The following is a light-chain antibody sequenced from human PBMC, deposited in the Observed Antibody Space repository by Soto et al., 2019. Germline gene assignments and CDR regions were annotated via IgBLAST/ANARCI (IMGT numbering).Light chain of an antibody. J-gene: IGLJ1*01. CDR3: ISYTSSTLYV. CDR2: DVS. CDR1: SRDVGGYNY. Sequence: QSVLTQPASVSGSPGQSITISCTGTSRDVGGYNYVSWYQQHPGKAPELMIHDVSNRPSGGSNRFSGAKSGNTASLTISGLQPEDEAEYYCISYTSSTLYVFGPGTKVPLL. V-gene: IGLV2-14*01.